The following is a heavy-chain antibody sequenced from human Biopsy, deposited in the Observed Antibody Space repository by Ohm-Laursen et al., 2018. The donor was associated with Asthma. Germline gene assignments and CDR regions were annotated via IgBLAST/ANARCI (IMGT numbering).Heavy chain of an antibody. J-gene: IGHJ5*02. CDR3: AKVDPYSGYYFRVGARLLWFDP. D-gene: IGHD5-12*01. Sequence: SSVKVSCKASGGTFSTYGINWVRQAPGQGLEWMGTIIPIFDSTKYAQKFQDRVTMTTDKSANTAHMELRSLTSDDTAVYYCAKVDPYSGYYFRVGARLLWFDPWGQGTLVTVSS. CDR1: GGTFSTYG. V-gene: IGHV1-69*05. CDR2: IIPIFDST.